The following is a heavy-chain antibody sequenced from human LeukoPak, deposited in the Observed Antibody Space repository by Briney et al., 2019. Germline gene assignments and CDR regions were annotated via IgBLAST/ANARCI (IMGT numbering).Heavy chain of an antibody. V-gene: IGHV1-18*01. J-gene: IGHJ4*02. D-gene: IGHD1-26*01. CDR3: ARERSGSYRFDY. CDR2: ISAYKGNT. Sequence: GASVKVSCKASGYTFTSYGISWVRQAPGQGLEWMGWISAYKGNTNYAQKLQGRVTMTTDTSTSTAYVELRSLRSDDTAVYYCARERSGSYRFDYWGQGTLVTVSS. CDR1: GYTFTSYG.